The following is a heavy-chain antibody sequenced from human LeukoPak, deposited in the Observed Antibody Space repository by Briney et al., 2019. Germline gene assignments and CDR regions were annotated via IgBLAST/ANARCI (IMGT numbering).Heavy chain of an antibody. CDR3: AKWGPLSIALLDY. CDR2: ISGSGGST. V-gene: IGHV3-23*01. CDR1: GFTFSNYA. D-gene: IGHD6-6*01. Sequence: SGGSLRLSCAASGFTFSNYAMSWVRQAPGKGLEWVSAISGSGGSTYYADSVKGRFTISRDNSKNTLYLQMNSLRAEDTAVYYCAKWGPLSIALLDYWGQGTLVTVSS. J-gene: IGHJ4*02.